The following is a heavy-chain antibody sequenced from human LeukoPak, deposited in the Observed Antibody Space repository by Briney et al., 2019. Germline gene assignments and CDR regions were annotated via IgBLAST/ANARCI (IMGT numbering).Heavy chain of an antibody. CDR2: IIPIFGTA. V-gene: IGHV1-69*01. D-gene: IGHD3-10*01. CDR3: AGNMVRGVNGFDY. CDR1: GGTFSSYA. Sequence: ASVKVSCKASGGTFSSYAISWVRQAPGQGLEWMGGIIPIFGTANYAQKFQGRVMITADESTSTAYMELSSLRSEDTAVYYCAGNMVRGVNGFDYWGQGTLVTVSS. J-gene: IGHJ4*02.